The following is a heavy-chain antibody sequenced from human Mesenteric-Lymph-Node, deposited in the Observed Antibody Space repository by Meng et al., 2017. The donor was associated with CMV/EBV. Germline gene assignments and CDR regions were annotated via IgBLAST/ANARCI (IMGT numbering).Heavy chain of an antibody. D-gene: IGHD3-22*01. CDR2: INTDGTTT. J-gene: IGHJ1*01. Sequence: YWMHWVRQAPGKGLVWVSRINTDGTTTTYADSVQGRFTISRDDSKNTLFLQMNSLKAGDTAVYYCAVLRGTFYHDGSAYYRWEYFQHWGQGTLVTVSS. CDR3: AVLRGTFYHDGSAYYRWEYFQH. CDR1: YW. V-gene: IGHV3-74*01.